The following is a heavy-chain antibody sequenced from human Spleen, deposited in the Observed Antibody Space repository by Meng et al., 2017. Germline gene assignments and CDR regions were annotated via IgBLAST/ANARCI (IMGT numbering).Heavy chain of an antibody. J-gene: IGHJ3*02. Sequence: GGSLRLSCAASGFTFSSYSMNWVRQAPGKGLEWVSSISSSSSYIYYADSVKGRFTISRDNAKNSLYLQVNSLRAEDTAVDYCARIAVVNNEAFDIWGQGTMVTVSS. V-gene: IGHV3-21*01. CDR3: ARIAVVNNEAFDI. CDR1: GFTFSSYS. D-gene: IGHD6-19*01. CDR2: ISSSSSYI.